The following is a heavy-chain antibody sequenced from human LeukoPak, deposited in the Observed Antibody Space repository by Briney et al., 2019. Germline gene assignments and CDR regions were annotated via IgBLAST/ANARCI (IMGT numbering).Heavy chain of an antibody. CDR2: ISGSGSRI. J-gene: IGHJ6*02. V-gene: IGHV3-11*01. CDR3: ARDWRNNGMDV. CDR1: GFTLSDHY. Sequence: GGSLRLSCAASGFTLSDHYMNWIRQAPGKGLEGISYISGSGSRIHYADSVKGRFTVSRDNAENSLYLQMNSLTVVDTAVYYCARDWRNNGMDVWGQGTTVTVSS.